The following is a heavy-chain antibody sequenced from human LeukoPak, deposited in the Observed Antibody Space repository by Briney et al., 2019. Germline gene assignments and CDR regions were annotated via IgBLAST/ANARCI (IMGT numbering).Heavy chain of an antibody. Sequence: SETLSLTCAVYGGSFSGYYWSWIRQPPGKGLEWIGEINHSGSTNYNPSLKSRVTISVDTSKNQFSLKLSSVTAADTAVCYCARRRYYDYVWGSYRYQPIDYWGQGTLVTVSS. D-gene: IGHD3-16*02. CDR2: INHSGST. V-gene: IGHV4-34*01. CDR1: GGSFSGYY. CDR3: ARRRYYDYVWGSYRYQPIDY. J-gene: IGHJ4*02.